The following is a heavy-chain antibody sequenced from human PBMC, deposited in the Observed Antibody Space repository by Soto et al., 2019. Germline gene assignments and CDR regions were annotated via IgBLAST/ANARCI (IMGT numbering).Heavy chain of an antibody. J-gene: IGHJ4*02. CDR2: IRDDGSNK. D-gene: IGHD5-12*01. Sequence: QVQLVESGGGVVQPGGSLRLSCAPSGFIFSSYGMHWVRQAPGKGLEWVAVIRDDGSNKYYGDSVKGRFTISRDNSKNTQYLETNSLKAEDTAVYYCARVKQGRGGYDSPFDYWGQGTLVTVSS. CDR1: GFIFSSYG. V-gene: IGHV3-33*01. CDR3: ARVKQGRGGYDSPFDY.